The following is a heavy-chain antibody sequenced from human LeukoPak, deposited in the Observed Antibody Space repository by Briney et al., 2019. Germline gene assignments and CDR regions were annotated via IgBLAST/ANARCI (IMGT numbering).Heavy chain of an antibody. CDR3: VSFYETY. J-gene: IGHJ4*02. V-gene: IGHV3-7*01. D-gene: IGHD2-2*01. Sequence: PGGSLRLSCAASGFTFSRFWMNWVRQAPGKGLEWVASINQDESEKYYVDSVKGRFTISKDNAKNMVYLQMYNLRAEDTAVYYCVSFYETYWGRGTLVTVSS. CDR1: GFTFSRFW. CDR2: INQDESEK.